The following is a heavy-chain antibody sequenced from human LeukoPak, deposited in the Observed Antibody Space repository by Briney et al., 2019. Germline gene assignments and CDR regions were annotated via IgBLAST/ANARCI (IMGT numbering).Heavy chain of an antibody. D-gene: IGHD3-10*02. Sequence: GGSLRLSCAASGFTFSSYEMNWGRQAPGKGLEWVSYISSSGSTIYYADSVKGRFTISRDNAKNSLYLQMNSLRAEDTAVYYCAELGITMIGGVWGKGTTVTISS. CDR2: ISSSGSTI. V-gene: IGHV3-48*03. CDR3: AELGITMIGGV. J-gene: IGHJ6*04. CDR1: GFTFSSYE.